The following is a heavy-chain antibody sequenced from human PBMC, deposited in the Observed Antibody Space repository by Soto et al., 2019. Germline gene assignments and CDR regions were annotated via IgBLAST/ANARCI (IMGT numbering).Heavy chain of an antibody. CDR2: IYYSGST. CDR1: GGSISSYY. Sequence: PSETLSLTCTVSGGSISSYYWSWIRQSPGKGLEWIGYIYYSGSTNYNPSLKSRVTISVDTSKNQFSLKLSSVTAAGAAVYYRARRRIRWYAPWGQGILVSVSS. CDR3: ARRRIRWYAP. V-gene: IGHV4-59*12. J-gene: IGHJ5*02. D-gene: IGHD2-15*01.